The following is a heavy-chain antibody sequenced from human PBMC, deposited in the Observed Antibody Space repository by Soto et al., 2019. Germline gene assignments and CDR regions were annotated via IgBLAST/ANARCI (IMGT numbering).Heavy chain of an antibody. Sequence: QVQLVQSGAEVKKPGSSVKVSCKASGGTFSSYAISWVRQAPGQGLEWMGGIIPIFGTATYAQKFQGRVTITADESTSTAYMELSSLRSEDTAVYYCARDPSWEYGSRIYNYYGMDVWGQGTTVTVSS. CDR1: GGTFSSYA. D-gene: IGHD6-13*01. CDR2: IIPIFGTA. CDR3: ARDPSWEYGSRIYNYYGMDV. V-gene: IGHV1-69*01. J-gene: IGHJ6*02.